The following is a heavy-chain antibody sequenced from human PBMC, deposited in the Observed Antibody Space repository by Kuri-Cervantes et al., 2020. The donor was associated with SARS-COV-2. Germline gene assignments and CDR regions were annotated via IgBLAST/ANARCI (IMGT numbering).Heavy chain of an antibody. D-gene: IGHD6-13*01. Sequence: GESLKISCAASGFIFSDYAIDWVRQAPGKGLEWVSSISSTSSYIHYADSVKGRFTISRDNAKNSLYLQMNSLRAEDTAVYYCARDCSSPYKYYYYYYMDVWGKGTTVTVSS. CDR3: ARDCSSPYKYYYYYYMDV. J-gene: IGHJ6*03. V-gene: IGHV3-21*01. CDR2: ISSTSSYI. CDR1: GFIFSDYA.